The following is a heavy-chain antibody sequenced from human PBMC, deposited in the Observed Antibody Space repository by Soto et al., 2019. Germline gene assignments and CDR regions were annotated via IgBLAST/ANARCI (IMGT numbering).Heavy chain of an antibody. D-gene: IGHD6-19*01. V-gene: IGHV3-23*01. CDR2: ISGSGGST. J-gene: IGHJ4*02. CDR1: GFRFISYA. CDR3: AKDRGFRSGLVN. Sequence: GGSLRLSCAASGFRFISYAMSWVRQAPGKGLEWVSGISGSGGSTHYAESVKGRFTISRDDSKNTLYLQMNSLRAEDTALYYCAKDRGFRSGLVNCGQGTLVTVSS.